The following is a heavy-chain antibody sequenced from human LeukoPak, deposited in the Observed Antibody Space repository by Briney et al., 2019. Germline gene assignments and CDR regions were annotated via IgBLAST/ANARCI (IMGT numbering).Heavy chain of an antibody. V-gene: IGHV3-23*01. J-gene: IGHJ4*02. D-gene: IGHD6-19*01. CDR2: MSCSGGST. Sequence: SGGSLRLSCAASGFTFSNYAMSWVRQAPGKGLEWLSSMSCSGGSTYYADSVKGRITISRDNSKNTLYLQMNNLRAEDTALYYCAKNQGQWLVPVDYWGQGTLVTVSS. CDR1: GFTFSNYA. CDR3: AKNQGQWLVPVDY.